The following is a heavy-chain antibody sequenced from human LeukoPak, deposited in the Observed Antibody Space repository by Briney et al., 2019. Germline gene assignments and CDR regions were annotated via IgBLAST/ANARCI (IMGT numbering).Heavy chain of an antibody. CDR1: GGSISSGSYY. D-gene: IGHD6-19*01. CDR3: ARAIAVAGTRHNNLKTPRYYFDY. Sequence: SETLSLTCTVSGGSISSGSYYWSWIRQPAGKGLEWIGRIYTSGSTNYNPSLKSRVTISVDTSKNQFSLKLSSVTAADTAVYYCARAIAVAGTRHNNLKTPRYYFDYWGQGTLVTVSS. CDR2: IYTSGST. J-gene: IGHJ4*02. V-gene: IGHV4-61*02.